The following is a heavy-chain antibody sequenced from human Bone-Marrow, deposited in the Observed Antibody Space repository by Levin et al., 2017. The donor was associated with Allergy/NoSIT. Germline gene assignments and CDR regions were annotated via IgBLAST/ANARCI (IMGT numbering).Heavy chain of an antibody. CDR3: ARARGSTHFGLSGDFEY. D-gene: IGHD3-16*01. CDR1: AYTFVAYY. J-gene: IGHJ4*02. V-gene: IGHV1-2*06. Sequence: GESLKISCQTSAYTFVAYYIHWVRQAPGQGLEWVGRINPNTGDADYAQKFRGRVTLTRNTYMKTAYLDLTSLRTDDTAFYYCARARGSTHFGLSGDFEYWGQGTLLSVSS. CDR2: INPNTGDA.